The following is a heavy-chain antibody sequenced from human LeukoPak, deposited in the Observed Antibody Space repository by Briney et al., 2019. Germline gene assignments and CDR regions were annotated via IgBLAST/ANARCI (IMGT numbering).Heavy chain of an antibody. CDR2: IRYDGSNK. V-gene: IGHV3-30*02. D-gene: IGHD5-12*01. CDR1: GFTFSSYD. Sequence: GGSLRLSCAASGFTFSSYDMHWVRQAPGKGLEWAAFIRYDGSNKYYADSVKGRFTISRDNSKNTLYLQMNSLRAEDTAVYYCASSKGRGYSGYDFDSWGQGTLVTVSS. CDR3: ASSKGRGYSGYDFDS. J-gene: IGHJ4*02.